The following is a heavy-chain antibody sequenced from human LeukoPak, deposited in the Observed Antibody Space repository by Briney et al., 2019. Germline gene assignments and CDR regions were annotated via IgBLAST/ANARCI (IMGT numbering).Heavy chain of an antibody. J-gene: IGHJ4*02. CDR3: AREISSGYYGGYYFDY. CDR2: IYSGGST. V-gene: IGHV3-53*01. CDR1: GFTVSSNY. D-gene: IGHD3-22*01. Sequence: GSLRLSCAASGFTVSSNYMSWVRQAPGKGLEWVSVIYSGGSTYYADSVKGRFTISRDNSKNTLYLQMDSLRAEDTAVYYCAREISSGYYGGYYFDYWGQGTLVTVSS.